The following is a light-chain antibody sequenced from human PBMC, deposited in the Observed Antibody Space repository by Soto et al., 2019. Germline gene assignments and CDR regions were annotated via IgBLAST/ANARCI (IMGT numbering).Light chain of an antibody. Sequence: EIVMTQSPATLSVSPGERATLSCRASQSVSSNLAWYQQKPGQAPRLLIYGASTRATGIPARFSGSGSGTELTLTISSLQSEDSAVYYCQQYNNWWTSSQGTKVDI. CDR3: QQYNNWWT. CDR2: GAS. V-gene: IGKV3-15*01. J-gene: IGKJ1*01. CDR1: QSVSSN.